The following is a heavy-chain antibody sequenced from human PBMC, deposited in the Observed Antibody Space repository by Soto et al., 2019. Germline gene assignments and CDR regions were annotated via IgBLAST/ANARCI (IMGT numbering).Heavy chain of an antibody. Sequence: PSETLSLACTVSGVSVSSAFWWTWVRQPPGQDLEWIGYIYYSGSTYYNPSLKSRVTISVDTSKNQFSLKLSSVTAADTAVYYCARAGYIYGIGIELAGWAQRTTVTVAS. D-gene: IGHD5-18*01. CDR3: ARAGYIYGIGIELAG. V-gene: IGHV4-30-4*01. J-gene: IGHJ6*02. CDR1: GVSVSSAFW. CDR2: IYYSGST.